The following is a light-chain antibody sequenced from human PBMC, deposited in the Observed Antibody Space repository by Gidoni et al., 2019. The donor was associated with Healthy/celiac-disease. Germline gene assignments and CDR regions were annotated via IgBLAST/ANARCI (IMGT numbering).Light chain of an antibody. Sequence: DIKLTQPPSSLSASVGDRVTITCRASQSISSYLNLYQQKPGKAPKLLIYAASSLQSGVPSRFSGSGSGTDFTLTISSLQPEDFATYYCQQSYSTPFTFGPGTKVDIK. CDR3: QQSYSTPFT. CDR1: QSISSY. J-gene: IGKJ3*01. CDR2: AAS. V-gene: IGKV1-39*01.